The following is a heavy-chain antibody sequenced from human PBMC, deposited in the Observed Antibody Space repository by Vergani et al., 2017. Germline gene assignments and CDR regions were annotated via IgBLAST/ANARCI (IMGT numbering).Heavy chain of an antibody. Sequence: EVQLVESGGGLVQPGGSLRLSCAASGFTVSSNYMSWVRQAPGKGLEWVSVIYSGGSTYSAASVKGRFTISRDNSKNTLYLQMNSLRAEDTAVYYCASRQTPYLMDYWGQGTLVTVSS. CDR3: ASRQTPYLMDY. D-gene: IGHD2/OR15-2a*01. CDR2: IYSGGST. J-gene: IGHJ4*02. V-gene: IGHV3-66*01. CDR1: GFTVSSNY.